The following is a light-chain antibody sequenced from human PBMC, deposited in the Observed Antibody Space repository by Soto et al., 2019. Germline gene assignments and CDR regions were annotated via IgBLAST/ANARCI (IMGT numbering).Light chain of an antibody. Sequence: ENVMTQSLATLSLYKGEGATLSCRASQSMSNNLAWYQQKPGQAPRLLIYGASTRTTGIPARFNGSGSGTDFTLTISRLEPEDFAVYYCQQCGSLGRTFGQGTMVDIK. CDR3: QQCGSLGRT. CDR1: QSMSNN. CDR2: GAS. V-gene: IGKV3-15*01. J-gene: IGKJ1*01.